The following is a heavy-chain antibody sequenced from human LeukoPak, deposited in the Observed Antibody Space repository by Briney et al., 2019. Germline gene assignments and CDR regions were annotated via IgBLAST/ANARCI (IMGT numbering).Heavy chain of an antibody. CDR2: INPNSGGT. V-gene: IGHV1-2*02. J-gene: IGHJ4*02. D-gene: IGHD6-13*01. CDR3: ARGFSSWYLSPYYLEY. Sequence: ASVNVYCKASGYTFTGYYMHWVRQVPGQALEWMGWINPNSGGTNYAQKFQGRVTMTRDTSITTAYMELSRLRSDDTAVYYCARGFSSWYLSPYYLEYCGQGTPVTVSS. CDR1: GYTFTGYY.